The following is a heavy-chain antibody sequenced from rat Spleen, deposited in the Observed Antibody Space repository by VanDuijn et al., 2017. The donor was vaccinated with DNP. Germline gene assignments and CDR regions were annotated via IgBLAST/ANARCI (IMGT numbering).Heavy chain of an antibody. CDR3: VRRCFVYGSNAHWYIDF. CDR1: GFTFSDYD. J-gene: IGHJ1*01. Sequence: EVQLVESGGGLVQPGRSLKLSCAASGFTFSDYDMAWVRQTPKKGLEWVATITYVGGITYYRDSVKGRFTVSRDNAKSTLYLQMDSLRSEDTATYYCVRRCFVYGSNAHWYIDFWGPGTMVTVSS. D-gene: IGHD1-3*01. CDR2: ITYVGGIT. V-gene: IGHV5-7*01.